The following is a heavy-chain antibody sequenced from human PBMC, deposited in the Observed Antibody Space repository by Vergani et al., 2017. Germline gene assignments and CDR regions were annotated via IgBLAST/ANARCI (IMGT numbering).Heavy chain of an antibody. CDR2: IYPGDSDT. D-gene: IGHD3-10*01. Sequence: EVQLVQSGAEVKKPGESLKISCKGSGYSFTSYWIGWVRQMPGKGLEWMGIIYPGDSDTRYSPSFQGQVTISADKSISTAYLQWSSLKASDTAMYYCAGRVTVVRGVISKYDAFDIWGQGTMVTVSS. CDR3: AGRVTVVRGVISKYDAFDI. J-gene: IGHJ3*02. CDR1: GYSFTSYW. V-gene: IGHV5-51*01.